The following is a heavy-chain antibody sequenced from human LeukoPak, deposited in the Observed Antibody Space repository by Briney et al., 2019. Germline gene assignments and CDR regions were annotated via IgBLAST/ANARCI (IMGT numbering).Heavy chain of an antibody. V-gene: IGHV3-30*01. CDR1: GFTFSSYA. J-gene: IGHJ4*02. Sequence: GGSLRLSCAASGFTFSSYALHWVRQAPGKGLEWVAVISYGGDNKYYADSVKGRFTISRDNSKNTLYLQMNSLRAEDTAVYYCARDFEAHDLRPIGYWGQGTLVTVSS. CDR3: ARDFEAHDLRPIGY. CDR2: ISYGGDNK. D-gene: IGHD3-3*01.